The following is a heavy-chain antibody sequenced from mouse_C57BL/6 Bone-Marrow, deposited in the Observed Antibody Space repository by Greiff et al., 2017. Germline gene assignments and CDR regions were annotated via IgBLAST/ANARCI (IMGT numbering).Heavy chain of an antibody. J-gene: IGHJ4*01. V-gene: IGHV1-42*01. CDR2: INPSAGGT. Sequence: VQLKESGPELVKPGASVKISCTASGYSFTGYYMNWVKQSPEKGLEWIGEINPSAGGTTYNQKFKAKATLTVDKSSSTAYMQLKSLTSEDSAFYYCARLLRYPLAMDYWGQGTSVTVSS. CDR3: ARLLRYPLAMDY. CDR1: GYSFTGYY. D-gene: IGHD1-1*01.